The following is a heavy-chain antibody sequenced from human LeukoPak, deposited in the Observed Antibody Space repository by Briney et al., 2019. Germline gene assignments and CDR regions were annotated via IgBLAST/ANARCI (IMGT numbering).Heavy chain of an antibody. D-gene: IGHD3-10*01. CDR2: INHSGST. CDR1: GGSINSYY. J-gene: IGHJ5*02. V-gene: IGHV4-34*01. CDR3: ARNYYGS. Sequence: SETLSLTCTVSGGSINSYYWSWIRQPPGKGLEWIGEINHSGSTNYNPSLKSRVTISVDTSKNQFSLKLSSVTAADTAVYYCARNYYGSWGQGTLVTVSS.